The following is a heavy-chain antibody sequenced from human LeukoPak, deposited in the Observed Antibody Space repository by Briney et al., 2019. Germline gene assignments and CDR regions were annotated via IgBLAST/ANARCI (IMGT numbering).Heavy chain of an antibody. CDR1: GFTFSNYW. CDR2: TYVDGRTT. V-gene: IGHV3-74*01. CDR3: IRDFRSADL. Sequence: GGSLRLSCVASGFTFSNYWMHWVRQPPGKGLVWVSRTYVDGRTTNYADSVKGRFTISRDNAKNTVYLEMNSLSVEDTATYYCIRDFRSADLWGEGTLVTVTS. J-gene: IGHJ5*02.